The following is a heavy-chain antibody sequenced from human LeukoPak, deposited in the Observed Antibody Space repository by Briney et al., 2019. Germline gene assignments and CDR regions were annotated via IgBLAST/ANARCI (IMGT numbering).Heavy chain of an antibody. Sequence: SVKVSCKASGGTFSSYAISWVRQAPGQGLEWMGGIIPIFGTANYAQKFQGRVTITADESTSTAYMELSSLRSEDTAVYYCARRGRYCSGGSCYSLLDPWGQGTLVTVSS. CDR3: ARRGRYCSGGSCYSLLDP. V-gene: IGHV1-69*13. CDR2: IIPIFGTA. CDR1: GGTFSSYA. J-gene: IGHJ5*02. D-gene: IGHD2-15*01.